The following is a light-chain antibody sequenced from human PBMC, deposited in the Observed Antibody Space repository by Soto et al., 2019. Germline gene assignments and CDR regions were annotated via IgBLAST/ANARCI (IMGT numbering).Light chain of an antibody. CDR1: QSISSW. Sequence: DIQMTQSPSTLSASVGDRVTITCRASQSISSWLAWYQQKPGKAPKLLIYTASSLESGVPSRFSGSGSGTECTLTISSLQPDDFATYYCQQYNSYSGLTFGGGTKVEIK. V-gene: IGKV1-5*03. J-gene: IGKJ4*01. CDR3: QQYNSYSGLT. CDR2: TAS.